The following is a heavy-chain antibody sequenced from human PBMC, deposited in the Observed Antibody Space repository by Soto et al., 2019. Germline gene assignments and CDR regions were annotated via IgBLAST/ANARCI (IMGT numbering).Heavy chain of an antibody. CDR2: IYYSGST. J-gene: IGHJ4*02. CDR1: GGSTSSSSYY. V-gene: IGHV4-39*01. Sequence: SETLSLTCTVSGGSTSSSSYYWGWIRQPPGKGLEWIGSIYYSGSTYYNPSLKSRVTISVDTSKNQFSLKLSSVTAADTAVYYCAGQADRAPTVVRFWGQGTLVTVSS. CDR3: AGQADRAPTVVRF. D-gene: IGHD4-17*01.